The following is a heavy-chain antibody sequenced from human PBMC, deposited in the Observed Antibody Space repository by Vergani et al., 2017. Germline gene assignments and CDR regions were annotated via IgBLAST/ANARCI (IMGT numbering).Heavy chain of an antibody. CDR3: AKNVVRITIFGVERPAGGLDY. D-gene: IGHD3-3*01. V-gene: IGHV3-23*01. Sequence: QLLESGGGLIQPGGSLRLSCAASGFTFSAYAMNWVRQAPGNGLEWVSVISGSGGSTYYADSVKGRFTISRDNSKNTLYLQMNSLRAGDTAVYYCAKNVVRITIFGVERPAGGLDYWGQGTLVTVSS. J-gene: IGHJ4*02. CDR1: GFTFSAYA. CDR2: ISGSGGST.